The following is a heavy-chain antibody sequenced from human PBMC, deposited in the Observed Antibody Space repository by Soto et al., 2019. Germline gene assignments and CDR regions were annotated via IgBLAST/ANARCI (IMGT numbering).Heavy chain of an antibody. CDR2: LTKSGGST. V-gene: IGHV3-23*01. J-gene: IGHJ1*01. Sequence: EVQLLESGGGLVQPGGSLRLSCAASGFTFNNFAMNWVRQAPGKGLYWVSGLTKSGGSTYYADSVKGRFTISRDNSRNTLYLQMNNLRAEDTAAYYCAKESDKTSSPRWGQGTLVTVSS. CDR1: GFTFNNFA. D-gene: IGHD6-6*01. CDR3: AKESDKTSSPR.